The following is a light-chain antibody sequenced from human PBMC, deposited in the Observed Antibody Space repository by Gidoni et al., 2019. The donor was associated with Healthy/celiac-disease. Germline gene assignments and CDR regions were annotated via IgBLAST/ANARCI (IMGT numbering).Light chain of an antibody. Sequence: QLVLTQSPSASASLGASVKLTCTLSSGHSSYAIAWHQQQPEKGPRYLMKLNSDGSHSKGDGLPDRFSGSSSGAERYLTISSLQSEEEADYYCQTWGTGFWVFGGGTKLTVL. CDR2: LNSDGSH. CDR3: QTWGTGFWV. CDR1: SGHSSYA. V-gene: IGLV4-69*01. J-gene: IGLJ3*02.